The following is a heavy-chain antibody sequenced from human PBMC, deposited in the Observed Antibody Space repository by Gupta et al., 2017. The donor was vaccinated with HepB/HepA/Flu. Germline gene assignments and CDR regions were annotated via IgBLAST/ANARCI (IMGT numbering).Heavy chain of an antibody. CDR2: TSGSGEST. V-gene: IGHV3-23*01. Sequence: EVQLLESGCGLAQPGGSLRLSCAASCFPFANYAMTWVSQAPGKGLEWISTTSGSGESTYYADSVKGRFTFSRDNSKNMVYLQMSSLRGEDTAVYYCAKGAAPLDYWGQGALVTVSS. D-gene: IGHD6-6*01. CDR3: AKGAAPLDY. J-gene: IGHJ1*01. CDR1: CFPFANYA.